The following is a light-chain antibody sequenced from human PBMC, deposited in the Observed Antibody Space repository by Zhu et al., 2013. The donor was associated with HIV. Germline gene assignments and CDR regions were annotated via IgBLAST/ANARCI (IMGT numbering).Light chain of an antibody. CDR2: DAV. CDR1: QSVSSNY. Sequence: EIVLTQSPGTLSLSPGERATLSCRASQSVSSNYFAWYQQKPGQAPRLLIYDAVKRATGIPARFSGSGSGTEFTLTISSLQSEDFAIYYCLQYRHWPYTFGQGTKLEIK. CDR3: LQYRHWPYT. J-gene: IGKJ2*01. V-gene: IGKV3D-20*02.